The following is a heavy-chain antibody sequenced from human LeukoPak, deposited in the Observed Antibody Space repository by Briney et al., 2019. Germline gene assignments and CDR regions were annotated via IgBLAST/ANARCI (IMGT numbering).Heavy chain of an antibody. V-gene: IGHV1-69*01. D-gene: IGHD3-10*01. Sequence: SVKVSCKASGGTFSGYAISWVRQAPGQGLEWMGGIIPIFGTANYAQKFQGRVTITADESTSTAYMELSSLRFEDTAVYYCARVRYGSGSFSFDYWGQGTLVTVSS. J-gene: IGHJ4*02. CDR3: ARVRYGSGSFSFDY. CDR2: IIPIFGTA. CDR1: GGTFSGYA.